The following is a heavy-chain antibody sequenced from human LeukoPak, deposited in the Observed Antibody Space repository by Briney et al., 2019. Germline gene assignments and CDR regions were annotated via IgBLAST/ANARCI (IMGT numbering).Heavy chain of an antibody. CDR2: IYYSGST. CDR3: ARERYYYDSSGYYGYFDY. J-gene: IGHJ4*02. D-gene: IGHD3-22*01. Sequence: SQTLSLTCTVSSDSISSYYWSWIRQPPGKGLEWIGDIYYSGSTNYNPSLKSRVTISVDTSKNQFSLKLSSVSAADTAVYYCARERYYYDSSGYYGYFDYWGQGTLVTVSS. V-gene: IGHV4-59*01. CDR1: SDSISSYY.